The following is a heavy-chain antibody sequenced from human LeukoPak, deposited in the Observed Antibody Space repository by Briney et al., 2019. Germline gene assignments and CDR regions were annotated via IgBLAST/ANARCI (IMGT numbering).Heavy chain of an antibody. V-gene: IGHV3-23*01. J-gene: IGHJ6*02. CDR3: AKALVPAAIYYYYYGMDV. CDR1: RFTIRRYG. CDR2: ISGSGGST. D-gene: IGHD2-2*01. Sequence: GESLRLSCAAWRFTIRRYGVRGERQAPGEGLEWVSAISGSGGSTYYADSVKGRFTISRDNSKNTLYLQMNSLRAEDTAVYYCAKALVPAAIYYYYYGMDVWGQGTTVTVSS.